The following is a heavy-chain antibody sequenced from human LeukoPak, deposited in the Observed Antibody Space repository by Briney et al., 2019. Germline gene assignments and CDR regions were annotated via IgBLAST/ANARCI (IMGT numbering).Heavy chain of an antibody. D-gene: IGHD3-22*01. V-gene: IGHV3-74*03. CDR2: ISPDGRSA. CDR1: GVLFSEFW. CDR3: ARVQTDSSGYYYEGYDH. Sequence: GGSLRLSCGASGVLFSEFWIHWVRQTPGKGRVCVSRISPDGRSAMYADSVKGRFTSSRDNAKNTVYLQMNSLRAEDTAVYYFARVQTDSSGYYYEGYDHWGQGTLVTVSS. J-gene: IGHJ4*02.